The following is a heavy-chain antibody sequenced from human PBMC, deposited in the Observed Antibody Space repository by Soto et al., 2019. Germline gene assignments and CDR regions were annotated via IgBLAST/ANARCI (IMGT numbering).Heavy chain of an antibody. Sequence: QVQLVESGGGVVQPGRSLRLSCAASGFTFSSYAMHCVRQAPGKGLEWVAFISYDGSNKYYADSVNGRFTISSDNSKNTLYLQMTSLRAEDTAVHYWARDRSMIVVVPGYWGQGTLVTDSS. CDR1: GFTFSSYA. CDR3: ARDRSMIVVVPGY. V-gene: IGHV3-30-3*01. J-gene: IGHJ4*02. CDR2: ISYDGSNK. D-gene: IGHD3-22*01.